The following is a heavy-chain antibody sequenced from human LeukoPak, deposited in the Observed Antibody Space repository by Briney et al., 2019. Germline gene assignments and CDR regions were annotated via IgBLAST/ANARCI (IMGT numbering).Heavy chain of an antibody. CDR2: ISSSGSTI. CDR1: GFTFSSYE. V-gene: IGHV3-48*03. Sequence: GGSLRLSCAASGFTFSSYEMNWVRQAPGKGLEWVSYISSSGSTIYYADSVKGRFTISRDNAKNSLYLQMSSLRAEDTAVYYCARNPDYDFWSGYYTGPDYWGQGTLVTVSS. CDR3: ARNPDYDFWSGYYTGPDY. J-gene: IGHJ4*02. D-gene: IGHD3-3*01.